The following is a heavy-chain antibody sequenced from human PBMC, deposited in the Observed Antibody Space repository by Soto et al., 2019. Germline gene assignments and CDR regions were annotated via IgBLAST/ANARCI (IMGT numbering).Heavy chain of an antibody. CDR1: AYTFTAYY. Sequence: ASVKVSCKASAYTFTAYYIHWVRQAPGQGLEWMGWINPNSGATNYAQKFQGRVTMTTDTSISTAYMELSRLGSDDTAVYYCARNYYSDSSGYPGAYWGQGTLVTVS. V-gene: IGHV1-2*02. CDR3: ARNYYSDSSGYPGAY. D-gene: IGHD3-22*01. J-gene: IGHJ4*02. CDR2: INPNSGAT.